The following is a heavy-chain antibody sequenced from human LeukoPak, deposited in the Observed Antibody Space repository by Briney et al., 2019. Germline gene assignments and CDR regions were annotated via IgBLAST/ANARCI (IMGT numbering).Heavy chain of an antibody. CDR2: INHSGST. Sequence: SETLSLTCAVYGGSFSGYYWSWIRQPPGKGLEWIGEINHSGSTNYNPSLKSRVTISLDTSKNQFSLKLSSVTAADTAVYYCARSGYCSGGSCYATGLFHYWGQGTPVTVSS. CDR3: ARSGYCSGGSCYATGLFHY. CDR1: GGSFSGYY. D-gene: IGHD2-15*01. V-gene: IGHV4-34*01. J-gene: IGHJ4*02.